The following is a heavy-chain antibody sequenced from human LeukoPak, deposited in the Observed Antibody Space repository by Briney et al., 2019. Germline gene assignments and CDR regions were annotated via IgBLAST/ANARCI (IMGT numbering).Heavy chain of an antibody. CDR1: GGSISSSSYY. CDR2: IFYSGST. J-gene: IGHJ4*02. V-gene: IGHV4-31*03. Sequence: SETLSLTCTVSGGSISSSSYYWGWLRQPPGKGLVWIGNIFYSGSTYYNPSLKSRVTISVDTPKNQFSLKLSSVTAADTAVYYCAREQRYYDSSGYSTIFDYWGQGILVTVSS. CDR3: AREQRYYDSSGYSTIFDY. D-gene: IGHD3-22*01.